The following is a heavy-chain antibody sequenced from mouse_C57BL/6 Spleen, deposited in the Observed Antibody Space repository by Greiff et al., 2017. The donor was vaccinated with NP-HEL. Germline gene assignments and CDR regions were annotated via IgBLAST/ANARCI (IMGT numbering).Heavy chain of an antibody. CDR1: GFTFSNYW. CDR3: TVYGSSPLAY. J-gene: IGHJ3*01. V-gene: IGHV6-3*01. D-gene: IGHD1-1*01. Sequence: DVKLVESGGGLVQPGGSMKLSCVASGFTFSNYWMNWVRQSPEKGLEWVAQIRLKSDNYATHYAESVKGRFTISRDDSKSSVYLQMNNLRAEDTGIYYCTVYGSSPLAYWGQGTLVTVSA. CDR2: IRLKSDNYAT.